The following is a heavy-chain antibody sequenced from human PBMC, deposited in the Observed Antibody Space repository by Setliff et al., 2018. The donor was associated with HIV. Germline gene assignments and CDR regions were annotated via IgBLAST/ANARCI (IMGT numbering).Heavy chain of an antibody. J-gene: IGHJ3*02. CDR1: GGSISNGGYY. Sequence: SETLSLTCTVSGGSISNGGYYWSWIRQPAGQGLEWIGRIYTSGNTNYNPSTNYNPSLKSRITISLETSRNQFSLRVTSVTATDTAVYYCTRQSPVAGSGAFDIWGQGTMVTVSS. CDR3: TRQSPVAGSGAFDI. CDR2: IYTSGNTNYNPST. D-gene: IGHD6-19*01. V-gene: IGHV4-61*02.